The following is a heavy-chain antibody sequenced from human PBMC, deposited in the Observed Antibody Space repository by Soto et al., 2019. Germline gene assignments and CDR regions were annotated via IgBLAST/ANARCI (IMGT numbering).Heavy chain of an antibody. Sequence: SETLSLTCTVSASSITYASYWGWLRQPPGKGLEWIGSSHHGGGTYYNPSLKSRVTISVDTSKNQFSLTLSSVTAADAAVYYCARDTNPRFRGGDYYGMDVWGQGTTVTVSS. CDR3: ARDTNPRFRGGDYYGMDV. D-gene: IGHD3-10*01. CDR2: SHHGGGT. CDR1: ASSITYASY. V-gene: IGHV4-38-2*02. J-gene: IGHJ6*02.